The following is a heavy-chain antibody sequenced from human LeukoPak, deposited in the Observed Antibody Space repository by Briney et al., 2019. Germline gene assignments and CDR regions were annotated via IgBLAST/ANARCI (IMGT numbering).Heavy chain of an antibody. V-gene: IGHV1-2*04. CDR1: GYTFTGYY. CDR2: INPNSGGT. CDR3: ARESRSWEPDDYFDY. Sequence: ASVNVSCKASGYTFTGYYMHWVRQAPGQGLEWMGWINPNSGGTNYAQKFQGWVTMTRDTSISTAYMELSRLRSDDTAVYYCARESRSWEPDDYFDYWGQGTLVTVSS. D-gene: IGHD1-26*01. J-gene: IGHJ4*02.